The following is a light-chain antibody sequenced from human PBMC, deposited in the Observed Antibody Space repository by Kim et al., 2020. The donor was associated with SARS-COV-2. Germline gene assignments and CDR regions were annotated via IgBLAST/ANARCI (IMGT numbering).Light chain of an antibody. Sequence: DIQMTQSPSSVSASVGDRVTITCRASQSINSHLNWYQQKPGKAPKLLIYAASSLQSGVPSRFSGTGSGTDFTLTISSLQPEDFATYYCQQSNSTPRTFGQGTKVDIK. CDR3: QQSNSTPRT. V-gene: IGKV1-39*01. CDR2: AAS. J-gene: IGKJ1*01. CDR1: QSINSH.